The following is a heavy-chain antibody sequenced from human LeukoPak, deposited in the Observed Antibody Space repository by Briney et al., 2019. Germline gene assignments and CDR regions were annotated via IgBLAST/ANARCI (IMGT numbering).Heavy chain of an antibody. CDR1: GYTFSNYG. CDR2: ISVYNGNT. J-gene: IGHJ5*02. V-gene: IGHV1-18*01. Sequence: ASVKVSCKASGYTFSNYGIAWVRQAPGQGLEWVGWISVYNGNTNYPRNLQGRVTMTTDTSTRTAYMELRSLRSDDTAVYYCARDQSHNWFDPWGQGTLVTVSS. CDR3: ARDQSHNWFDP.